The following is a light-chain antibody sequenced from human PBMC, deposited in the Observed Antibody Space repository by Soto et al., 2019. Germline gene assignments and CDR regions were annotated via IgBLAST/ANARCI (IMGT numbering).Light chain of an antibody. J-gene: IGKJ3*01. CDR3: QPYGSSRFT. Sequence: EIVLTQSPGTLSLSPGERVTLSCRASQSISSSYLAWYQQKPGQAPRLLVYGASSRATGTPERFSGSGSGTDFTLTISRLEPEDFAVYYCQPYGSSRFTFGPGTKVDIK. V-gene: IGKV3-20*01. CDR1: QSISSSY. CDR2: GAS.